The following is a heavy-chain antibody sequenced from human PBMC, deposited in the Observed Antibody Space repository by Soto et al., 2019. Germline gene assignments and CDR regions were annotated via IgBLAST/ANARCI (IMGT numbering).Heavy chain of an antibody. V-gene: IGHV1-69*06. Sequence: GASVKVSCKASGGTFSSYAISWVRQAPGQGLEWMGGIIPIFGTANYAQKFQGRVTITADKSTSTAYMELSSLRSEDTAVYYCARLIVVVQAAIKAYYYGMDVWGQGTTVTVS. J-gene: IGHJ6*02. CDR2: IIPIFGTA. D-gene: IGHD2-2*01. CDR1: GGTFSSYA. CDR3: ARLIVVVQAAIKAYYYGMDV.